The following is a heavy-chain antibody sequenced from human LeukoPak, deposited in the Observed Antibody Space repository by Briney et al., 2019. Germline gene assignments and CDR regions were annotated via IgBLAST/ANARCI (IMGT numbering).Heavy chain of an antibody. CDR1: GYTFTSYG. CDR2: ISAYNGNT. V-gene: IGHV1-18*01. J-gene: IGHJ5*02. D-gene: IGHD6-13*01. Sequence: ASVKVSCKASGYTFTSYGISWVRQAPGQGLEWMGWISAYNGNTNYAQKLQGRVTMTTDTSTSTAYMELRSLRSDDTAVYYCAKTFSSSNGYNWFDPWGQGTLATVSS. CDR3: AKTFSSSNGYNWFDP.